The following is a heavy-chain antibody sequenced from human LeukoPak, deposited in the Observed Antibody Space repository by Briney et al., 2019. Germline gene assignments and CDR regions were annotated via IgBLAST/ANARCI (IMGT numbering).Heavy chain of an antibody. J-gene: IGHJ4*02. D-gene: IGHD2-2*01. CDR1: GGSISSYY. CDR2: IYYSGST. CDR3: ARVGSSTNGEIDY. V-gene: IGHV4-59*01. Sequence: SETPSLTCTVSGGSISSYYWSWIRQPPGKGLEWIGYIYYSGSTNYNPSLKSRVTISVDTSKNQFSLKLSSVTAADTAVYYCARVGSSTNGEIDYWGQGTLVTVSS.